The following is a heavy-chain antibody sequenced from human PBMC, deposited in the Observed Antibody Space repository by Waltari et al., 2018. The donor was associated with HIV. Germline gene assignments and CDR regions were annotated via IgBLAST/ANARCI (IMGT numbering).Heavy chain of an antibody. CDR3: ASWGFLSGYPRYYFDY. V-gene: IGHV3-53*02. CDR1: GFTVSSNY. Sequence: EVQLVETGGGLIQPGGSLRLSCAASGFTVSSNYMSWVRQAPGKGLEWVSVIYGGGSTYYADSVKGRFTISRDNSKNTLYRQMNSLRAEDTAVYYCASWGFLSGYPRYYFDYWGQGTLVTVSS. D-gene: IGHD3-3*01. J-gene: IGHJ4*02. CDR2: IYGGGST.